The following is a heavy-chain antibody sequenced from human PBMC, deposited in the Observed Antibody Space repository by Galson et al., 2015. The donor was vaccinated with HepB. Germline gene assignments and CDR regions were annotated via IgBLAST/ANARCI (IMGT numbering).Heavy chain of an antibody. D-gene: IGHD6-13*01. Sequence: SLRLSCAASGFSFSNYAMDWVRQAPGKGLEWVAIISYDGSNKYYADSVKGRFTISRDNSKNTLYLQMNSLRAEDTAVYYCAKDPYFYSSSWYALDLWGRGTLVTVSS. CDR2: ISYDGSNK. J-gene: IGHJ2*01. V-gene: IGHV3-30-3*01. CDR1: GFSFSNYA. CDR3: AKDPYFYSSSWYALDL.